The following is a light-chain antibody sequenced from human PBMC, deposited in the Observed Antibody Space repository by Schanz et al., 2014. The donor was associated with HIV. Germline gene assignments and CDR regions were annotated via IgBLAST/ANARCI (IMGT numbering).Light chain of an antibody. V-gene: IGKV1-17*01. CDR1: QDIGND. CDR2: AVS. Sequence: DIQMTQSPSSLSASVGDRVTITCRASQDIGNDLGWYQQKPGKAPKRLIYAVSSLHSWVPSRFLGSGSGTEFTLTISSLQPEDFATYYCLQHNTYPLTFGQGTRLETK. J-gene: IGKJ5*01. CDR3: LQHNTYPLT.